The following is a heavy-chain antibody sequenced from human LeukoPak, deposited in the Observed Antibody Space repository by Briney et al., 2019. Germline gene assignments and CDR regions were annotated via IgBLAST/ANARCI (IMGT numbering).Heavy chain of an antibody. D-gene: IGHD3-22*01. CDR1: GYTLTELS. CDR3: RTVGTYYYDSSSDAFDI. J-gene: IGHJ3*02. CDR2: FDPEDGET. Sequence: ASVTVSFKVSGYTLTELSMHWVRQAPGKGLEWMGGFDPEDGETIYAQKFQGRVTMTGDTSTDTAYMELSSLRSEDTAVYYCRTVGTYYYDSSSDAFDIWGQGTMVTVSS. V-gene: IGHV1-24*01.